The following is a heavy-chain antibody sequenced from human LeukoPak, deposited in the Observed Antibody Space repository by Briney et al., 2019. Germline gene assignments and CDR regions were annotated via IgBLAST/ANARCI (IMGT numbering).Heavy chain of an antibody. J-gene: IGHJ6*03. V-gene: IGHV3-23*01. Sequence: GGTLRLSCAASGFTFSSYGMSWVRQAPGKGLEWVSDITGSGGRTYYADSVKGRFTISRDNAKNSLYLQMNSLRAEDTAVYYCARPVWDYYYYMDVWGKGTTVTVSS. CDR2: ITGSGGRT. D-gene: IGHD1-14*01. CDR3: ARPVWDYYYYMDV. CDR1: GFTFSSYG.